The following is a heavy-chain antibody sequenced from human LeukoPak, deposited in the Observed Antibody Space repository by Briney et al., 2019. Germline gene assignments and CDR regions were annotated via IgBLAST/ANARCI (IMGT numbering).Heavy chain of an antibody. CDR2: ISYDGSNK. J-gene: IGHJ3*02. Sequence: PGGSLRLSCAASGFTFGSYGMHWVRQAPGKGLEWVAVISYDGSNKYYADSVKGRFTISRDNSKNTLYLQMNSLRAEDTAVYYCAKDDYGDYARAIDIWGQGTMVTVSS. V-gene: IGHV3-30*18. CDR3: AKDDYGDYARAIDI. D-gene: IGHD4-17*01. CDR1: GFTFGSYG.